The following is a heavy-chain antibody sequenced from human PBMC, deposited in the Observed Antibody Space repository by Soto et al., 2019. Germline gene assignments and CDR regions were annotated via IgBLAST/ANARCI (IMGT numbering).Heavy chain of an antibody. V-gene: IGHV3-66*01. CDR2: IYSGGNT. Sequence: EVQLVESGGGLVQPGGSLRLSCTASEFTVSNNYMTWVRQAPGKGLEWVSVIYSGGNTYYADSVQGRFTISRDNYYTLYLEMNSLRAEDMAIYYCCTSPAVAVCGKGTTVTVSS. CDR3: CTSPAVAV. J-gene: IGHJ6*04. CDR1: EFTVSNNY. D-gene: IGHD6-19*01.